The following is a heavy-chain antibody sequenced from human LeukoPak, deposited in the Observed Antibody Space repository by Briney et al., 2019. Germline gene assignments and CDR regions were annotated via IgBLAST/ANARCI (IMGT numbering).Heavy chain of an antibody. CDR3: ARDLGGRYCSSTSCHYFDY. CDR1: GGSISSSNW. V-gene: IGHV4-4*02. CDR2: IYHSGST. D-gene: IGHD2-2*01. Sequence: SGTLSLICAVSGGSISSSNWWSWVRQPPGKGLEWIGEIYHSGSTNYNPSLKSRVTISVDKSKNQFSLKLSSVTAADTAVYYCARDLGGRYCSSTSCHYFDYWGQGTLVTVSS. J-gene: IGHJ4*02.